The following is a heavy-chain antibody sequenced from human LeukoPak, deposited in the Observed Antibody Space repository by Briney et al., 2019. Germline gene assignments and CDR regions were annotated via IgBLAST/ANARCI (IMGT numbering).Heavy chain of an antibody. Sequence: GGSLRLSCAASGFTFSSYAMHWVRQAPGKGLEWVAVISYDGSDKYYADSVKGRFTISRDNSKNTLYLQMNSLRAEDTAVYYCARGVGDVWGKGTTVTVSS. CDR2: ISYDGSDK. V-gene: IGHV3-30*04. CDR1: GFTFSSYA. D-gene: IGHD2-15*01. J-gene: IGHJ6*04. CDR3: ARGVGDV.